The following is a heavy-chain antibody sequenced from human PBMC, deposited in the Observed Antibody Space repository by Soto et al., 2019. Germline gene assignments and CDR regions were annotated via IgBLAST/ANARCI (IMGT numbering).Heavy chain of an antibody. CDR3: ASYYYDSSGYYYVPGVY. CDR2: IYYSGST. Sequence: SETLSLTCTVSGGSISSSSYYWGWIRQPPGKGLEWIGSIYYSGSTYYDPSLKSRVTISVDTSKNQFSLKLSSVTAADTAVYYCASYYYDSSGYYYVPGVYWGQGTLVTVSS. CDR1: GGSISSSSYY. J-gene: IGHJ4*02. V-gene: IGHV4-39*01. D-gene: IGHD3-22*01.